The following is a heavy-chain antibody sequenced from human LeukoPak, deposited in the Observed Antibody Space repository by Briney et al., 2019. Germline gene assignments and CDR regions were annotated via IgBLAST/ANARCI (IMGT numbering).Heavy chain of an antibody. V-gene: IGHV3-74*01. CDR2: INSDGSST. CDR1: GFTFSSYW. J-gene: IGHJ3*02. CDR3: ARVRGGHDAFDI. D-gene: IGHD2-15*01. Sequence: GGSLRLSCAASGFTFSSYWMHWVRHAPGKGLVWVSRINSDGSSTSYADSVKGRFTISRDNAKNTLYLQMNSLRAEDTAVYYCARVRGGHDAFDIWGQGTMVTVSS.